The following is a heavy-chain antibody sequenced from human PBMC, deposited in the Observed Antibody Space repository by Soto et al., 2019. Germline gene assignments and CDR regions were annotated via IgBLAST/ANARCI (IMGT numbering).Heavy chain of an antibody. D-gene: IGHD3-9*01. CDR1: GFTFSGPA. V-gene: IGHV3-73*02. J-gene: IGHJ2*01. CDR2: IRSKVNNYAT. CDR3: TRGSGKTGWYFDL. Sequence: EVQLVESGGGLVQPGGSLKLSCAASGFTFSGPAIHWVRQASGKGLEWVGRIRSKVNNYATSYGASVNGRFTISRDDSKNTAYLQMNSLKTEDTAVYYCTRGSGKTGWYFDLWGRGTLVTVSS.